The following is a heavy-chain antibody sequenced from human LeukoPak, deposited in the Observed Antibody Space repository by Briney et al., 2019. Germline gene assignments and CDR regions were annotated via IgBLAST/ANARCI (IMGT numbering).Heavy chain of an antibody. J-gene: IGHJ4*02. Sequence: SVKVSCKASGGTFSSYAISWVRQAPGQGLEWMGGMIPIFGTANYAQKFQGRVTIAADESTSTAYMELSSLRSEDTAVYYCASGIHYYDSSGKIDYWGQGTLVTVSP. CDR2: MIPIFGTA. CDR1: GGTFSSYA. D-gene: IGHD3-22*01. V-gene: IGHV1-69*13. CDR3: ASGIHYYDSSGKIDY.